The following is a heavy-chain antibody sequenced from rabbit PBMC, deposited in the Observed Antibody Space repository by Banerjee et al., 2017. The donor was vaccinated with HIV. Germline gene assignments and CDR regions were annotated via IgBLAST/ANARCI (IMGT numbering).Heavy chain of an antibody. J-gene: IGHJ4*01. CDR2: IYTSSGST. V-gene: IGHV1S43*01. Sequence: WVRQAPGKGLELIACIYTSSGSTWYASWVNGRFTITRSTSLNTVTLQMTSLTAADTATYFCARGDTGSRHSPFNLWGPGTLVTVS. D-gene: IGHD1-1*01. CDR3: ARGDTGSRHSPFNL.